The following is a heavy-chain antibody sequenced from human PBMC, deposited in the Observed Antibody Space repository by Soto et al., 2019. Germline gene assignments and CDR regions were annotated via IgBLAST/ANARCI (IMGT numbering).Heavy chain of an antibody. V-gene: IGHV4-39*01. Sequence: PSETLSLTCTVSGGSITSSSYYWGWIRQPPGKGLEWIGSIYYSGSTYYTPSLKSRVTISVDTSKNQFSLKLSSVTAADTAVYYCAKNWGSGLYYYGMDVWGQGTTVTVSS. J-gene: IGHJ6*02. D-gene: IGHD7-27*01. CDR2: IYYSGST. CDR1: GGSITSSSYY. CDR3: AKNWGSGLYYYGMDV.